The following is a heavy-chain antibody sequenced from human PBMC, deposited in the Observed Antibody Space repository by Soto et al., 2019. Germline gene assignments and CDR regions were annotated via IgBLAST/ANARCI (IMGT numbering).Heavy chain of an antibody. CDR3: AKVSRKGSAIDFDY. CDR1: GYTFSNYD. J-gene: IGHJ4*02. CDR2: VNPNNGDT. V-gene: IGHV1-8*01. D-gene: IGHD3-10*01. Sequence: QVQLVQSGAELKKPGASVKVSCKASGYTFSNYDMNWVRQATGQGPERIGWVNPNNGDTGYAQKFQGRVTLTTAISTPTAYMELTSLRSEDTAIYYCAKVSRKGSAIDFDYWGQGTLITVSS.